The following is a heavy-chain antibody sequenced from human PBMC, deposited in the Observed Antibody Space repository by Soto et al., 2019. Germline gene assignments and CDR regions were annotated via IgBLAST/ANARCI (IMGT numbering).Heavy chain of an antibody. CDR1: GGSFSGYY. Sequence: SETLSLTCAVYGGSFSGYYWSWIRQPPGKGLEWIGEINHSGSTNYNPSLKSRVTISVDTSKNQFSLKLSSVTAADTAVYYCARGGSGVCTSCYSRSRFDYWGQGTLVIVSS. CDR2: INHSGST. CDR3: ARGGSGVCTSCYSRSRFDY. V-gene: IGHV4-34*01. D-gene: IGHD2-2*01. J-gene: IGHJ4*02.